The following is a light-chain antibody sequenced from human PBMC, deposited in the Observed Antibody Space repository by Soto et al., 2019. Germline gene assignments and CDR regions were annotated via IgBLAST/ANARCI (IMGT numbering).Light chain of an antibody. CDR2: GAS. J-gene: IGKJ4*01. Sequence: LTQSPGTLSVSPGGRATLSCRASQSISSNLAWYQQKPGQAPRLLIYGASTRATGIPARFSGSGSGTEFTLTIDSLQSDDFAVYLCQQYRNWPLTFGGGTKVDIK. CDR1: QSISSN. CDR3: QQYRNWPLT. V-gene: IGKV3-15*01.